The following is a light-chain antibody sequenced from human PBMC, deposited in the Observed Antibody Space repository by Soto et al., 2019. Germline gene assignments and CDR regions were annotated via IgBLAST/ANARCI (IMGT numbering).Light chain of an antibody. CDR1: QSVSSN. Sequence: ENVLTQSPATLSLSPGERATLSCRASQSVSSNLAWYQQKPDHAPTHLIYDASNRATVIPARFSGSVSGTDFILTICSLPSEDFAVYSCHQRSSWLPTVGGGTKVDIK. CDR2: DAS. J-gene: IGKJ4*01. V-gene: IGKV3-11*01. CDR3: HQRSSWLPT.